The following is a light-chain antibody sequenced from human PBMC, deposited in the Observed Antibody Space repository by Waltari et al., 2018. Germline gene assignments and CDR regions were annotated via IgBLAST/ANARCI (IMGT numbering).Light chain of an antibody. CDR2: ATS. CDR3: QQYNNWPPYT. CDR1: QRVGST. J-gene: IGKJ2*01. Sequence: DIVMTQSPATLSVSPGERATPPCRASQRVGSTLAWYQQNPGQALRLLIFATSRRATGIPARFSGSGSGTEFTLTIGSLQSEDFAVYYCQQYNNWPPYTFGQGTKLEIK. V-gene: IGKV3-15*01.